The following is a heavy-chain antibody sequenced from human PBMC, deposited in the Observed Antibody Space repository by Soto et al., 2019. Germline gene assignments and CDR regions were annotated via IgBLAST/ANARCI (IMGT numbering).Heavy chain of an antibody. V-gene: IGHV4-31*03. J-gene: IGHJ3*02. D-gene: IGHD3-22*01. CDR2: IYYSGST. Sequence: SETLSLTCTVSGGSISSGDYYWSWIRQHPGKGLEWIGYIYYSGSTYYNPSLKSRVTISVDTSKNQFSLKLSSVTAADTAVYYCARQYYYDSSGYRHAFDIWGQGTMVTVSS. CDR1: GGSISSGDYY. CDR3: ARQYYYDSSGYRHAFDI.